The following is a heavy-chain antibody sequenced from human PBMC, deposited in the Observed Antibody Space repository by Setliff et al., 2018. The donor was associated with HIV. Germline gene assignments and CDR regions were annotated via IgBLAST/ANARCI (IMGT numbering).Heavy chain of an antibody. J-gene: IGHJ5*02. CDR2: ITPSGAT. CDR1: GGSVSGHY. Sequence: SETLSLTCAVYGGSVSGHYWGWFRQPPGKGLEWIGEITPSGATKYLPSLKSRVTMSLDTSKNQFSLKMTSVTAADTALYYCSNWNTTIDEDAWGQGTLVTVSS. CDR3: SNWNTTIDEDA. V-gene: IGHV4-34*01. D-gene: IGHD5-18*01.